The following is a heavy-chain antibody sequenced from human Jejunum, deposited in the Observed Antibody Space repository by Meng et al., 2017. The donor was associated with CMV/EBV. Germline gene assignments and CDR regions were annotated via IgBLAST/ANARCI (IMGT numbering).Heavy chain of an antibody. D-gene: IGHD6-19*01. CDR2: IDSNSGET. J-gene: IGHJ4*02. V-gene: IGHV1-2*02. CDR1: GYTFSDYY. Sequence: KASGYTFSDYYIHWGRQAPGQGIEWMGWIDSNSGETNSAQKFSGRVTLTRDTSITTAYMEVISLRSDDTAVYYCAREQTVSGSRGLDYWGQGTLVTVSS. CDR3: AREQTVSGSRGLDY.